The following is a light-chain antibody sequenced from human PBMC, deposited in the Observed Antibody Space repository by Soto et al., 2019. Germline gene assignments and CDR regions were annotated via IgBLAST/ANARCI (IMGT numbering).Light chain of an antibody. CDR3: QQYGSSLMYT. CDR2: GAS. CDR1: QSVSSSY. V-gene: IGKV3-20*01. Sequence: EIVLTQSPGTLSLSPGERATLSCRASQSVSSSYLAWYQQKPGQAPRLLIDGASSSATGIPDRFSGSGSGTEFTLTNSRLEPEDFAVYYCQQYGSSLMYTFGQGTKLEIK. J-gene: IGKJ2*01.